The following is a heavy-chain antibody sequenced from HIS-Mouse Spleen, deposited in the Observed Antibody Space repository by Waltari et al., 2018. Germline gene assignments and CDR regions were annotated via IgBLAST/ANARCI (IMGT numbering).Heavy chain of an antibody. J-gene: IGHJ4*02. V-gene: IGHV3-30*18. CDR3: AKASSGWLDY. CDR1: GFTFSSYC. CDR2: ISYDGSNK. D-gene: IGHD6-19*01. Sequence: QVQLVESGGGVVQPGRSLRLSCAASGFTFSSYCRHGVRQAPGKGLEWVAVISYDGSNKYYADSVKGRFTISRDNSKNTLYLQMNSLRAEDTAVYYCAKASSGWLDYWGQGTLVTVSS.